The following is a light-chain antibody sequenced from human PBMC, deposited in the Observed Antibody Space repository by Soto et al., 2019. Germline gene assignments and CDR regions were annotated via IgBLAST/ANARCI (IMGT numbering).Light chain of an antibody. Sequence: EIVLTQSPGTLSLSPGERATLSCRASQSVSSSYLAWYQQKPGQAPRLLIYGASSRATGIPDRFSGSGSGTDFTLTISRREPEDFSVYDCQQYGCSPPYTFGQGTKLEIK. J-gene: IGKJ2*01. CDR1: QSVSSSY. V-gene: IGKV3-20*01. CDR2: GAS. CDR3: QQYGCSPPYT.